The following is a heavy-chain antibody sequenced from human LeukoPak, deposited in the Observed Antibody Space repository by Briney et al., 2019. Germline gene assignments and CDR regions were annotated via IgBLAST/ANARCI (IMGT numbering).Heavy chain of an antibody. Sequence: GSSVKVSCKASGGTFSSYAISWVRQAPGQGLEWMGGIIPIFGTANYAQKFQGRVTITADESTSTAYMELSSLRSEDTAVYYCARDGGYGGYDHENSYGMDVWGQGTTVTVSS. CDR2: IIPIFGTA. CDR1: GGTFSSYA. CDR3: ARDGGYGGYDHENSYGMDV. J-gene: IGHJ6*02. V-gene: IGHV1-69*01. D-gene: IGHD5-12*01.